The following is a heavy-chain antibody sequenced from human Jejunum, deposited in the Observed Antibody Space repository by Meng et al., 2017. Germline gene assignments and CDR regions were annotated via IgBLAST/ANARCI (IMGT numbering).Heavy chain of an antibody. D-gene: IGHD1-14*01. CDR1: VGSSRGFY. CDR2: NHPSGST. Sequence: VQLPPGGAGLFKPSEPLSLTCAVYVGSSRGFYLSWIRQPPGKGLEWIGENHPSGSTDYNPSLKSRLTISLDTSKNQFSLSLNSATAADTGIYYCTRGTDRAKSGDYWGQGTLVTVSS. J-gene: IGHJ4*02. CDR3: TRGTDRAKSGDY. V-gene: IGHV4-34*01.